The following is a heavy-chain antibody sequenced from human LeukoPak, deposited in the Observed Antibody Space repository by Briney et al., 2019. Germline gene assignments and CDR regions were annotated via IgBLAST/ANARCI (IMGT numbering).Heavy chain of an antibody. V-gene: IGHV3-21*01. D-gene: IGHD5-12*01. CDR3: ACTSGYDFSSYYYYMDV. Sequence: GGSLRLSCAASGFTFSSYSMNWVRQAPGKGLEWVSSISSGSSYIYYADSVKGRFTISRDNAKNSLYLQMNSLSAEDTAVYYCACTSGYDFSSYYYYMDVWGKGTTVTVSS. CDR2: ISSGSSYI. J-gene: IGHJ6*03. CDR1: GFTFSSYS.